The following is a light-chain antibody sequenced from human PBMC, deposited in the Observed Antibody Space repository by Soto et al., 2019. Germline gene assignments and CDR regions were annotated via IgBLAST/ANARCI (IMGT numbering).Light chain of an antibody. CDR1: QNIDNS. CDR2: DAS. V-gene: IGKV3-11*01. CDR3: QQRADWIT. Sequence: EIVLTQSPATLSLSPGESATLSCRARQNIDNSLAWYQQKSGQAPRLLIYDASSRATGIPARFSGSGSGTDFTLIISSLEPEDFAVYYCQQRADWITFGQGTRLEIK. J-gene: IGKJ5*01.